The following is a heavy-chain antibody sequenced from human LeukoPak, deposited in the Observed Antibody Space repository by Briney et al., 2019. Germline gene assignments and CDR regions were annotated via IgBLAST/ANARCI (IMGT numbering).Heavy chain of an antibody. CDR1: GGSFSGYY. CDR3: ARDLGDYGRGGFDY. J-gene: IGHJ4*02. CDR2: IYTSGST. V-gene: IGHV4-4*07. Sequence: SETLSLTCAVYGGSFSGYYWSWIRQPPGKGLEWIGRIYTSGSTNYNPSLQSRVTMSVDTSKNQFSLKLSSVTAADTAVYYCARDLGDYGRGGFDYWGQGTLVTVSS. D-gene: IGHD4-17*01.